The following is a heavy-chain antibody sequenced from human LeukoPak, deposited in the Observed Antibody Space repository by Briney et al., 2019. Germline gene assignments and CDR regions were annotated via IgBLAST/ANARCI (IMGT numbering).Heavy chain of an antibody. CDR2: ISPYSGGT. Sequence: ASVKVSCKASGHTFTGYYIHWVRQAPGQGLEWMGWISPYSGGTNYAQKFQGRVTMTGDTSISTAYMELNRLRSDDTAVYYCARTASAEFDYWGQGTLVTVSS. CDR1: GHTFTGYY. D-gene: IGHD2-21*02. J-gene: IGHJ4*02. CDR3: ARTASAEFDY. V-gene: IGHV1-2*02.